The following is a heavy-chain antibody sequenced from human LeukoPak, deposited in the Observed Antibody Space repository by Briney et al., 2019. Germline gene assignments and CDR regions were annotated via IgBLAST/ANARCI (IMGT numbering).Heavy chain of an antibody. CDR3: AGPLLWFGEFNAFDI. J-gene: IGHJ3*02. CDR2: ISSSSSYI. D-gene: IGHD3-10*01. Sequence: GGSLRLSCAASGFTFSSYWMSWVRQAPGKGLEWVSSISSSSSYIYYADSVKGRFTISRDNAKNSLYLQMNSLRAEDTAVYYCAGPLLWFGEFNAFDIWGQGTMVTVSS. V-gene: IGHV3-21*01. CDR1: GFTFSSYW.